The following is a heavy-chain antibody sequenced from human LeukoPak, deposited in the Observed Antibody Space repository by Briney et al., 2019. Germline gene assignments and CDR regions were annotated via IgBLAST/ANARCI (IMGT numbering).Heavy chain of an antibody. CDR1: GGSISSYY. J-gene: IGHJ4*02. CDR2: IYYSGST. V-gene: IGHV4-59*01. Sequence: SETLSLTCTVSGGSISSYYWSWIRQPPGKGLEWIGYIYYSGSTNYNPSLKSRVTISVDTSKNQFSLKLSSVTAADTAVYYCARAKRVAGDYDFWSSYYYYFDYWGQGTLVTVSS. CDR3: ARAKRVAGDYDFWSSYYYYFDY. D-gene: IGHD3-3*01.